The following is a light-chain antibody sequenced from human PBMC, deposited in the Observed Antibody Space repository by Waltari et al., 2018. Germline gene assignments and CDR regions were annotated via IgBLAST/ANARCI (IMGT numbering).Light chain of an antibody. J-gene: IGLJ2*01. Sequence: TQDPAVSVALGQTVRITCQGDSLRSYYASWYQQRPGQAPKLVLYDNNNRPSGVPYRFSGSRSDNTASLTVTGAQAEDEGHYYCHSRDASGVGGTFGGGTKLTVL. V-gene: IGLV3-19*01. CDR2: DNN. CDR1: SLRSYY. CDR3: HSRDASGVGGT.